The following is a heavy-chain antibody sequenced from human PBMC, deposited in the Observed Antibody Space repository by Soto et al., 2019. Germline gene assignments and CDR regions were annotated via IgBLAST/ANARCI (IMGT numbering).Heavy chain of an antibody. J-gene: IGHJ4*02. CDR1: GGSISSGGYY. D-gene: IGHD4-17*01. CDR2: IFYSGST. CDR3: ASRRTYDDYDLYFDS. Sequence: QVQLQESGPGLVKPSQTLSLTCTVSGGSISSGGYYWNWIRQHPGKGLEWIGYIFYSGSTYYNPSLRGRITISVDTSTSQFSLKLSSVTAADTAVYYCASRRTYDDYDLYFDSWGQGTLVTVSS. V-gene: IGHV4-31*03.